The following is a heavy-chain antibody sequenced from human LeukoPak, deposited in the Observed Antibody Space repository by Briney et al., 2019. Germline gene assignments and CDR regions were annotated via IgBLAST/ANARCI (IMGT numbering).Heavy chain of an antibody. Sequence: GGSPRLSCAASGFTFSSYSMNWVRQAPGKGLEWVSSISSSSSYIYYADSVKGRFTISRDNAKNSLYLQMNSLRAEDTAVYYCARRYCSSTSCYAFDIWGQGTMVTVSS. CDR1: GFTFSSYS. V-gene: IGHV3-21*01. CDR3: ARRYCSSTSCYAFDI. J-gene: IGHJ3*02. D-gene: IGHD2-2*01. CDR2: ISSSSSYI.